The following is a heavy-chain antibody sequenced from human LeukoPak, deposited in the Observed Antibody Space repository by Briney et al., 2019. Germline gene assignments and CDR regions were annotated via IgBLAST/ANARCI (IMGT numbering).Heavy chain of an antibody. CDR2: IHGSSSPV. CDR1: GFTFSSYS. Sequence: GGSLRLSCEASGFTFSSYSMNWVRQAPGKGLEWVAYIHGSSSPVDYADSVKGRFTMSRDNTKNSLYLQMYSLRAEDTAVYYCARDHDWAFDYWGQGTLVTVSS. V-gene: IGHV3-48*04. D-gene: IGHD3-9*01. J-gene: IGHJ4*02. CDR3: ARDHDWAFDY.